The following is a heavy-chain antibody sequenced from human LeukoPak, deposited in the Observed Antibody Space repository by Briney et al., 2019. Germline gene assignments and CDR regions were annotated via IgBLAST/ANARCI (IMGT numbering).Heavy chain of an antibody. J-gene: IGHJ3*02. D-gene: IGHD3-3*01. Sequence: GGSLRLSCVASGFTFSGYAMKWVRQAPGKGLEWVSYISSSSSIIHYADSVKGRFTISRDNAKNSLYLQMNSLRAEDTAVYYCARDPRFLEWSHHEFDIWGQGTMVTVSS. CDR1: GFTFSGYA. CDR2: ISSSSSII. V-gene: IGHV3-48*01. CDR3: ARDPRFLEWSHHEFDI.